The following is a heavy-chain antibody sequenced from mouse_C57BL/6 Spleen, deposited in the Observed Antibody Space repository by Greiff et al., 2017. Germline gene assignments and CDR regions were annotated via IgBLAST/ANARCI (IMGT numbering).Heavy chain of an antibody. CDR1: GYTFTSYW. V-gene: IGHV1-52*01. CDR3: ARNYYGSSYDAMDY. Sequence: QVQLQQPGAELVRPGSSVKLSCKASGYTFTSYWMHWVKQRPKQGLEWIGNIDPSDSETHYNQKFKDKATLTVDKSSSTAYMQLSSLTSEDSAVYYCARNYYGSSYDAMDYWGQGTSVTVSS. D-gene: IGHD1-1*01. J-gene: IGHJ4*01. CDR2: IDPSDSET.